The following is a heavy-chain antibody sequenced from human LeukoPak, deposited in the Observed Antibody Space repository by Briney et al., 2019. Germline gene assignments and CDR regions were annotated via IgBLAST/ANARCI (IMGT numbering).Heavy chain of an antibody. D-gene: IGHD5-18*01. J-gene: IGHJ4*02. V-gene: IGHV3-30*02. CDR1: GFTFSRYG. CDR2: IRYDGSNK. Sequence: GGSLRLSCAASGFTFSRYGMHWVRQAPGKGLEWVAFIRYDGSNKYYADSVKGRFTISRDNSDNTLYLQMNSLRTEDTSVYYCARDADTAMTPDYWGQGTLVTVSS. CDR3: ARDADTAMTPDY.